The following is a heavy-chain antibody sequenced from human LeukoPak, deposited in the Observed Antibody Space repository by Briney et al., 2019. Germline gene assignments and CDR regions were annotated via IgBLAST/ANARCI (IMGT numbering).Heavy chain of an antibody. J-gene: IGHJ4*02. CDR1: GYSFTSYW. Sequence: GESLKIACKGSGYSFTSYWIGWVRQMPGKDLEWMGIFSPGDSDSRYSPSFQGQVTISADKSISTVYLQWSSLKASDTAMYYCARLKADVETTYYFDYWGQGTLVTVSS. CDR3: ARLKADVETTYYFDY. CDR2: FSPGDSDS. V-gene: IGHV5-51*01. D-gene: IGHD5-18*01.